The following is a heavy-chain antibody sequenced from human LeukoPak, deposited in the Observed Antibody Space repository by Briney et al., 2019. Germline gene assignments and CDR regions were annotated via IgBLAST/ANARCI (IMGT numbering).Heavy chain of an antibody. Sequence: ASVKVSCKASGYTFTTYAMHWARQAPGQRLEWMGWINAGNGNTKYSQKFQGRVTMTRNTSISTAYMELSSLRSEDTAVYYCARIGGSSSWYLDFDYWGQGTLVTVSS. J-gene: IGHJ4*02. CDR3: ARIGGSSSWYLDFDY. CDR1: GYTFTTYA. D-gene: IGHD6-13*01. V-gene: IGHV1-3*01. CDR2: INAGNGNT.